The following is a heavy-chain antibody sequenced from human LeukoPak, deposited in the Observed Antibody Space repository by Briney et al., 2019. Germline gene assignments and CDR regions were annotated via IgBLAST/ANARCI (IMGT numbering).Heavy chain of an antibody. V-gene: IGHV4-61*02. CDR2: IYTSGST. D-gene: IGHD3-10*01. CDR3: ARDGFRFGELMYYYYYMDV. Sequence: SETLSLTCTVSGGSISSNTYYWSWIRQPAGKGLEWIGRIYTSGSTNYNPSLKSRVTMSVDTSKNQFSLKLSSVTAADTAVYYCARDGFRFGELMYYYYYMDVWGKGTTVTISS. J-gene: IGHJ6*03. CDR1: GGSISSNTYY.